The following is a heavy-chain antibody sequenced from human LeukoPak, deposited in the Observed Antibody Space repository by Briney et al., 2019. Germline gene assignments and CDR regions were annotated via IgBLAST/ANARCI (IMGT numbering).Heavy chain of an antibody. J-gene: IGHJ4*02. V-gene: IGHV1-46*01. Sequence: ASVKVSCKASGYTFTGYYMHWVRQAPGEGLEWMGIINPSGGSTIYAQKFQGRVTMTWDMSTSTVYMELSSLRSEDTAVYYCARSHYSRGWEYFDYWGQGTLVTVSS. D-gene: IGHD6-19*01. CDR3: ARSHYSRGWEYFDY. CDR1: GYTFTGYY. CDR2: INPSGGST.